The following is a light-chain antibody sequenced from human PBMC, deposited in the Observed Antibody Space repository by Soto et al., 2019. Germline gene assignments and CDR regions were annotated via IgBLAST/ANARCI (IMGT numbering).Light chain of an antibody. J-gene: IGLJ1*01. CDR3: SSYTRSSIDYV. Sequence: QSALTQPASVSGSPGQSITISCTGTSSDVGGYNYVSWYQQHPGKAPKLMIYEVSNRPSGVSSRFSGSKSGNTASLTISGLQAEDEADYYCSSYTRSSIDYVFGTGTKVTVL. V-gene: IGLV2-14*01. CDR2: EVS. CDR1: SSDVGGYNY.